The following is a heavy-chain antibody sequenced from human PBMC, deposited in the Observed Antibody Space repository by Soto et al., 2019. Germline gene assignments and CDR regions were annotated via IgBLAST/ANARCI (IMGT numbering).Heavy chain of an antibody. CDR1: GDSVSSTSTA. J-gene: IGHJ4*02. CDR2: TYYRPNWYS. Sequence: PSQTLSLTCAISGDSVSSTSTAWSWIRQSPSRGLEWLGRTYYRPNWYSDYAVSVKSRITINPDTSKNQFSLQLKSVTPEDTAVYYCARGSYDSGWVWGRGTLVTVS. D-gene: IGHD6-19*01. CDR3: ARGSYDSGWV. V-gene: IGHV6-1*01.